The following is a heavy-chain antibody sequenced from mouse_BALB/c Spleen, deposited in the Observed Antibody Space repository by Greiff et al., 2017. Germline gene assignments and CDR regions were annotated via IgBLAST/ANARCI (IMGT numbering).Heavy chain of an antibody. CDR1: GFTFSSYY. CDR3: ARGGWEYGRSPRYFDV. V-gene: IGHV5-6-2*01. CDR2: INSNGGST. D-gene: IGHD1-1*01. Sequence: EVHLVESGGGLVKLGGSLKLSCAASGFTFSSYYMSWVRQTPEKRLELVAAINSNGGSTYYPHTVKGRFTISRDNAKNTLYLQMSSLKSEDTAVYYCARGGWEYGRSPRYFDVWGAGTTVSVST. J-gene: IGHJ1*01.